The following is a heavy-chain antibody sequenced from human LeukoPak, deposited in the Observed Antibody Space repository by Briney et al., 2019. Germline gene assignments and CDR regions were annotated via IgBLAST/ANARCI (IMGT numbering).Heavy chain of an antibody. D-gene: IGHD6-19*01. CDR2: IYYSGST. Sequence: SETLSLTCTVSGGSISSYYWSWIRQPPGKGLEWIGYIYYSGSTNYNPSLKSRVTISVDTSKNQFSLKLSSVTAADTAVYYCARRAVAGTTYYYYTDVWGKGTTVTVSS. V-gene: IGHV4-59*08. CDR3: ARRAVAGTTYYYYTDV. CDR1: GGSISSYY. J-gene: IGHJ6*03.